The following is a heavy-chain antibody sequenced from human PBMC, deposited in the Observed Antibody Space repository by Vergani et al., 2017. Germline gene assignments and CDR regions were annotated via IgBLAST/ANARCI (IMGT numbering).Heavy chain of an antibody. CDR2: KSYDGSNK. CDR3: AKSRPRRVRGVMFDY. Sequence: QVQLVESGGGVVQPGRSLRLSCAASGFTFSRYGMHWVRQAPGKGLEWVEVKSYDGSNKYYADSVKGRFTISRDNSKNTLYPQMNSLRAEDTAVYYCAKSRPRRVRGVMFDYWGQGTLVTVSS. V-gene: IGHV3-30*18. J-gene: IGHJ4*02. CDR1: GFTFSRYG. D-gene: IGHD3-10*01.